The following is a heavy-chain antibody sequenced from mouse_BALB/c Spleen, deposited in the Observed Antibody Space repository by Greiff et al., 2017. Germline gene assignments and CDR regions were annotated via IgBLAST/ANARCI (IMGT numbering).Heavy chain of an antibody. D-gene: IGHD2-1*01. CDR2: ISSGGSYT. J-gene: IGHJ3*01. CDR3: ARDGKAWFAY. CDR1: GFTFSSYA. V-gene: IGHV5-9-4*01. Sequence: DVKLVESGGGLVKPGGSLKLSCAASGFTFSSYAMSWVRQSPEKRLEWVAEISSGGSYTYYPDTVTGRFTISRDNAKNTLYLEMSSLRSEDTAMYYCARDGKAWFAYWGQGTLVTVSA.